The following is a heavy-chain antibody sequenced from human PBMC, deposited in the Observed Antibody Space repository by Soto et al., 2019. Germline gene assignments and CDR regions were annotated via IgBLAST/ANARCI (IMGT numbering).Heavy chain of an antibody. CDR2: IHYTGST. Sequence: QVQLQESGPGLVKPSETLSLTCTVSGGSVSSGHYYLNWIRQAPGKGLEWIGFIHYTGSTDYNPSLKSRVTMSIDTSKTQVSLKLSSVTAADTAGYYCARGTPVETAMGINHWGQGTLVTVSS. CDR1: GGSVSSGHYY. V-gene: IGHV4-61*01. D-gene: IGHD5-18*01. J-gene: IGHJ5*02. CDR3: ARGTPVETAMGINH.